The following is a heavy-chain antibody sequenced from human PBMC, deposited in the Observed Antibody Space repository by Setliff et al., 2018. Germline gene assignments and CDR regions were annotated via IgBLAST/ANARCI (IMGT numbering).Heavy chain of an antibody. D-gene: IGHD3-3*01. CDR1: GYPISRGFY. CDR2: IYTDGST. CDR3: ARVTGFSYMDV. J-gene: IGHJ6*03. Sequence: PSETLSLTCTVSGYPISRGFYWSWIRQSAGKGLECIGRIYTDGSTKYNPSLNSRVTLLIDTAKNQISLRLSSVTAADTAVYFCARVTGFSYMDVWGKGTAVTVSS. V-gene: IGHV4-4*07.